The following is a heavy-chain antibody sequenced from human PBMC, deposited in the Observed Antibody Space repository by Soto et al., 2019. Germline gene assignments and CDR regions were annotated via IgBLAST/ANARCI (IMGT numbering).Heavy chain of an antibody. V-gene: IGHV1-8*01. CDR1: GYTFTSYD. CDR2: MNPNSGNT. Sequence: VASVKVSCKASGYTFTSYDINWVRQATGQGLEWMGWMNPNSGNTGYAQKFQGRVTMTRNTSISTAYMELSSLRSEDTAVYYCARSQAPYYDFWSARDVFDIWGKGTMVTVSS. D-gene: IGHD3-3*01. J-gene: IGHJ3*02. CDR3: ARSQAPYYDFWSARDVFDI.